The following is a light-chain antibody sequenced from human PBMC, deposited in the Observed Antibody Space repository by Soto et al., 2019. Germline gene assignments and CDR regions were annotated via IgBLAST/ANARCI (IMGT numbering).Light chain of an antibody. V-gene: IGKV3-15*01. CDR1: QSVSSN. Sequence: VMTRCPATLSETSGERATRSCRARQSVSSNLAWYQQKPGQAPRLLIYGASTRATGIPARFSGSGSGTEFTLTISSLQVEDVALYYCQRSYSSPVTFSQGTRLEI. J-gene: IGKJ5*01. CDR3: QRSYSSPVT. CDR2: GAS.